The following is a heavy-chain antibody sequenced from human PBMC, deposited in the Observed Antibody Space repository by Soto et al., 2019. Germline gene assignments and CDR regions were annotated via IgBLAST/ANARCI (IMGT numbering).Heavy chain of an antibody. D-gene: IGHD6-19*01. Sequence: GAALLPSCAACGFTFSNYWMSWVRQATGKGVEWVANIKQDGSQNYYVDSVKGRFTTSRDNTKNSFYLQMNSLRAEDTAVYYCARDHINGWKFDYWGRGTLVTVSS. V-gene: IGHV3-7*01. CDR1: GFTFSNYW. J-gene: IGHJ4*02. CDR2: IKQDGSQN. CDR3: ARDHINGWKFDY.